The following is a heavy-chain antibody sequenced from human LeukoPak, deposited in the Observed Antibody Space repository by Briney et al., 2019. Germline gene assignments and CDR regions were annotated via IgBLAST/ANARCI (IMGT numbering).Heavy chain of an antibody. Sequence: ASVKVSCKASGYTFTGYYMHWVRQAPGQGLEWMGRINPNSGGTNYAQKFQGRVTMTRDTSISTAYMELSRLRSDDTAVYYCAIPNSSSWSPFDYWGQGTLVTVSS. CDR2: INPNSGGT. CDR3: AIPNSSSWSPFDY. CDR1: GYTFTGYY. J-gene: IGHJ4*02. V-gene: IGHV1-2*06. D-gene: IGHD6-13*01.